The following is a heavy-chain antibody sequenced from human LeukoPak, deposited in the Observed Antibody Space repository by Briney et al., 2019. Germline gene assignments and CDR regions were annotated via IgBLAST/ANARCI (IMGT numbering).Heavy chain of an antibody. CDR1: GFTFGSYA. D-gene: IGHD3-22*01. V-gene: IGHV3-23*01. Sequence: GGSLRLSCAASGFTFGSYAMSWVRQAPGKGLEWVSDINGSGGSTYYTDSVKGRFTISRDNSKNTLYLQMNSLRAEDTAVYYCAREPHYYDSSGYYYHFDYWGQGTLVTVSS. CDR2: INGSGGST. J-gene: IGHJ4*02. CDR3: AREPHYYDSSGYYYHFDY.